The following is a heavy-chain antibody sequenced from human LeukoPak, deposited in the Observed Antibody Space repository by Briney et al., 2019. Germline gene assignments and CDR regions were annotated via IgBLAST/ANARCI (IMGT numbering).Heavy chain of an antibody. CDR3: AKVRESGGWTVGVDY. V-gene: IGHV3-30*02. CDR2: IRYDANYK. Sequence: GGSLRLSCEASEFTFSNYGMHWVRQAPGKGLEWVAFIRYDANYKYYADSVRGRFTISGDNPNNTLYLQMNSLRTEDTAVYYCAKVRESGGWTVGVDYWGQGTLVTVSS. J-gene: IGHJ4*02. CDR1: EFTFSNYG. D-gene: IGHD6-19*01.